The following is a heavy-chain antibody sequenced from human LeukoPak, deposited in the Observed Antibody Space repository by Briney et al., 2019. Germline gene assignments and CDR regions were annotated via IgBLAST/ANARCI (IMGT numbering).Heavy chain of an antibody. D-gene: IGHD3-10*01. CDR1: GGSMSVHY. V-gene: IGHV4-59*11. Sequence: TSETLSLTCTVSGGSMSVHYWSWIRQTPGKGLEWIGHFYYTGATTYNPSLKSPVSISVDTSKNQFSLRLTSVTAADTAVYFCARIYLVYYGSESYKYYFDYWGQGMLVTVSS. CDR2: FYYTGAT. CDR3: ARIYLVYYGSESYKYYFDY. J-gene: IGHJ4*02.